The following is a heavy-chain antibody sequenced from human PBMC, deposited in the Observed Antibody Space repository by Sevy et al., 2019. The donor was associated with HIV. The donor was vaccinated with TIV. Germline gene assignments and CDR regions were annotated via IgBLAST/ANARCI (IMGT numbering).Heavy chain of an antibody. D-gene: IGHD5-18*01. V-gene: IGHV3-66*01. Sequence: GGSLRLSCAASGFSVNSNYMTWVRQAPGKGLEGVSVIYSDETTYHADSVKDRFTISIDNSNNMLYLQMSSLRAEDTAIYYCARGKSGYGYALNYWGQGTLVTVSS. CDR1: GFSVNSNY. J-gene: IGHJ4*02. CDR3: ARGKSGYGYALNY. CDR2: IYSDETT.